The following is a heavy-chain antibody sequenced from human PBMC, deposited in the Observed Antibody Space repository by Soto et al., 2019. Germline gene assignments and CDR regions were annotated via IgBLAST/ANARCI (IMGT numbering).Heavy chain of an antibody. D-gene: IGHD3-10*01. CDR1: GGSINSGDYS. CDR2: IYHTGTT. CDR3: ARAYGYYFDY. Sequence: SETLSLTCTVSGGSINSGDYSWTWIRQPPGKGLEWIGYIYHTGTTYYNMSLKSRVTISVDRSKNQFSLKLSSVTDADTAVYYCARAYGYYFDYWGQGTLVTVS. V-gene: IGHV4-30-2*01. J-gene: IGHJ4*02.